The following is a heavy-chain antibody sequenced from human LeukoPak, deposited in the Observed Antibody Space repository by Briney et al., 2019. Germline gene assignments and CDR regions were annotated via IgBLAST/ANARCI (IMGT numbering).Heavy chain of an antibody. Sequence: PSETLSLTCTVSGDSITSHSWSWIRQPPGKGLEWIGRVYSSGYTDSNLSLKSRVTMSIDTSRNQLSFSLNLTSVTAADTAVYYCARQVAVAGKAGFDFWGQGTLVTVSS. J-gene: IGHJ4*02. CDR3: ARQVAVAGKAGFDF. CDR2: VYSSGYT. D-gene: IGHD6-19*01. V-gene: IGHV4-4*07. CDR1: GDSITSHS.